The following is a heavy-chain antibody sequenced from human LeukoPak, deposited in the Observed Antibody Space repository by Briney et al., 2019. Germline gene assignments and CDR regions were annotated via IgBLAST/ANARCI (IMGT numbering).Heavy chain of an antibody. CDR3: ARAFSTTAFDY. V-gene: IGHV3-30*04. D-gene: IGHD4-17*01. Sequence: GRSLRLSCAASGFTFRTYAMNWVRQAPGKGLEWVAVISDDGSNKYYAESVKGQFTISRDNSKNTLYLQMNSLRAEDTAVYYCARAFSTTAFDYWGQGTLVTVSS. J-gene: IGHJ4*02. CDR1: GFTFRTYA. CDR2: ISDDGSNK.